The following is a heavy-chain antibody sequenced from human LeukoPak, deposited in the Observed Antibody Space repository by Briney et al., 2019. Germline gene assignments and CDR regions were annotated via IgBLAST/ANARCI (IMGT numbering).Heavy chain of an antibody. CDR1: GGSISSYY. V-gene: IGHV4-59*12. CDR3: AREGGPYRPLDY. Sequence: SETLSLTCTVSGGSISSYYWSWIRQPPGKGLEWIGYIYYSGSTNYNPSLESRVTMSVDMSENHISLRLTSVTAADTAVYYCAREGGPYRPLDYSGQGTLVTVSS. CDR2: IYYSGST. J-gene: IGHJ4*02.